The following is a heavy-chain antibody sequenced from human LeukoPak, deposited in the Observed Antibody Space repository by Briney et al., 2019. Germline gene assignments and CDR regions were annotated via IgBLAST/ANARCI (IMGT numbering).Heavy chain of an antibody. J-gene: IGHJ4*02. CDR3: ARQEASYCSRSSCQFDY. CDR1: GYSFTSYW. CDR2: IYPGDSDT. D-gene: IGHD2-2*01. Sequence: GESLQISCKGSGYSFTSYWIGWVRQMPGKGLEWMGIIYPGDSDTRYSPSFQGQVTISADKSINTAYLQWSSLKASDTAIYYCARQEASYCSRSSCQFDYWGQGILVTVSS. V-gene: IGHV5-51*01.